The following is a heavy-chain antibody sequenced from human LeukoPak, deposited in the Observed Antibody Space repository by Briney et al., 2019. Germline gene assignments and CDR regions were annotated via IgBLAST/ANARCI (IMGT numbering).Heavy chain of an antibody. J-gene: IGHJ6*02. CDR3: ASPLYGSGSTKDYYGMDV. D-gene: IGHD3-10*01. Sequence: ASVKVSCKASGYTFTSYDINWVRQATGQGLEWMGWMNPNSGNTGYAQKFQGRVTMTRNTSISTAYMELSSPRSEDTAVYYCASPLYGSGSTKDYYGMDVWGQGTTVTVSS. CDR2: MNPNSGNT. CDR1: GYTFTSYD. V-gene: IGHV1-8*01.